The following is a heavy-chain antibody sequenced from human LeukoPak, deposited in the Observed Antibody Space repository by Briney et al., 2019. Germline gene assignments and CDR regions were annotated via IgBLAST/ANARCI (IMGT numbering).Heavy chain of an antibody. Sequence: ASVKVSCKASGYTFTSYGINWVRQAPGQGLEWMGWISAYNGNTNYAQKLQGRVTMTTDTSTSTAYMELRSLRSNDTAVYYCARDDALVATGSFDYWGQGTLVTVSS. CDR1: GYTFTSYG. J-gene: IGHJ4*02. CDR2: ISAYNGNT. D-gene: IGHD5-12*01. V-gene: IGHV1-18*01. CDR3: ARDDALVATGSFDY.